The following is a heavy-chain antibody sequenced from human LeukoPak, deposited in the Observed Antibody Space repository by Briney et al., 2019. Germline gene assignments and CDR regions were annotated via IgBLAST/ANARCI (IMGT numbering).Heavy chain of an antibody. Sequence: GGSLRLSCAASGFTFSNAWMNWVRQAPGKGLEWVGRIKSKTDGGTTDYAAPVKGRFTISRDDSKNTLYLQMNSLKTEDTAVYYRTTDPVTTVTTSDYYYYYGMDVWGQGTTVTVSS. D-gene: IGHD4-17*01. V-gene: IGHV3-15*07. CDR3: TTDPVTTVTTSDYYYYYGMDV. CDR2: IKSKTDGGTT. CDR1: GFTFSNAW. J-gene: IGHJ6*02.